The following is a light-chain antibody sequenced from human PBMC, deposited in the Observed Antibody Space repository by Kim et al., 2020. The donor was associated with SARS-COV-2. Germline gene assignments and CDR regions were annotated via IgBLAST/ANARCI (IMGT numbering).Light chain of an antibody. CDR3: QQYNDWPQRT. J-gene: IGKJ1*01. Sequence: EIVVTQSPATLSVSPGERATLSCRASQYVSTNLAWYQQKPGQAPRLLIYGASTRATGIPARFSGSGSGTEFTLTISSLQSEDFAVYYCQQYNDWPQRTFGQGTKVEIK. CDR1: QYVSTN. CDR2: GAS. V-gene: IGKV3-15*01.